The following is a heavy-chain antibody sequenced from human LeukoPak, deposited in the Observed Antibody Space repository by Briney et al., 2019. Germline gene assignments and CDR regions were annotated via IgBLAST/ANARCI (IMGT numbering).Heavy chain of an antibody. CDR3: ARGLLSGSYVFDY. CDR1: GGTFSSYA. J-gene: IGHJ4*02. V-gene: IGHV1-69*01. D-gene: IGHD1-26*01. Sequence: GASVKVSCMASGGTFSSYAISWVRQAPGQGLEWMGGIIPIFGTANYAQKFQGRVTITADESTSTAYMELSSLRSEDTAVYYCARGLLSGSYVFDYWGQGTLVTVSS. CDR2: IIPIFGTA.